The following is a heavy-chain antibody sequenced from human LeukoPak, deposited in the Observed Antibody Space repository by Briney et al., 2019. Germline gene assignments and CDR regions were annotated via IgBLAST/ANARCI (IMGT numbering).Heavy chain of an antibody. CDR2: ISSSSSYI. D-gene: IGHD3-22*01. CDR1: GFTFSSYS. V-gene: IGHV3-21*01. J-gene: IGHJ4*02. Sequence: GGSLRLSCAASGFTFSSYSMNWVRQAPGKGLEWVSSISSSSSYIYYADSVKGRFTISRDNAKNSLYLQVNSLRAEDTAVYYCARASFYYDRGLIDYWGQGTLVTVSS. CDR3: ARASFYYDRGLIDY.